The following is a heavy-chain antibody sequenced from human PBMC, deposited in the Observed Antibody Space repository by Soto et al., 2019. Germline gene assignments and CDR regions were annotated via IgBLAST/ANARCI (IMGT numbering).Heavy chain of an antibody. CDR1: GYTFTSYA. J-gene: IGHJ4*02. CDR3: VSAGGYYYFDY. Sequence: ASVKVSCKASGYTFTSYAMQWVRQAPGQRLEWMGWINAGNGNTKYSQKFQGRVTITRDTSASTAYMELSSLRSEDTAVYYCVSAGGYYYFDYWGQGTLVTVSS. CDR2: INAGNGNT. V-gene: IGHV1-3*01. D-gene: IGHD3-3*01.